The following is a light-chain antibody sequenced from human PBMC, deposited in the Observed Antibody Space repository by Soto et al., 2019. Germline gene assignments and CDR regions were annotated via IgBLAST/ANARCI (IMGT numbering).Light chain of an antibody. CDR3: QQYTTSPFT. CDR2: GAS. J-gene: IGKJ3*01. Sequence: EIVLTQSPATLSLSPGERATLSCGASQSVSTNLAWYQQKPGQAPRVLIYGASSRATGIPDRFSGSGSGADFTLTISRLEPEDFAVYYCQQYTTSPFTFGPGTKVDIK. CDR1: QSVSTN. V-gene: IGKV3-20*01.